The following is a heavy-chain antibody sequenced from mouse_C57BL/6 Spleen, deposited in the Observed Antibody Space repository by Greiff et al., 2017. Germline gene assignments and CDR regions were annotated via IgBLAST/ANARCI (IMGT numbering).Heavy chain of an antibody. Sequence: VQLQQSGPELVKPGASVKISCKASGYTFTDYYMNWVKQSHGKSLEWIGDINPNNGGTSYNQKFKGKATLTVDKSSSTAYMELRSLTSEDSAVYYCASPITTVVEDYSMDYWGQGTSVTVSS. CDR1: GYTFTDYY. CDR2: INPNNGGT. CDR3: ASPITTVVEDYSMDY. V-gene: IGHV1-26*01. D-gene: IGHD1-1*01. J-gene: IGHJ4*01.